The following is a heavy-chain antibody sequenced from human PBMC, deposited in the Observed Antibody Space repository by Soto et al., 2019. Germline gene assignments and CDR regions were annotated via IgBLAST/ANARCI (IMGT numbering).Heavy chain of an antibody. D-gene: IGHD3-16*01. V-gene: IGHV3-23*01. CDR2: LLRPGRST. CDR3: AKDAIANDGIWLMDS. CDR1: GFMFSDYA. J-gene: IGHJ5*02. Sequence: GGSLRLSCAASGFMFSDYAMTWARQAPGKELEWVSGLLRPGRSTYYADSVKGRVTISGDTSANTVYLQMDSLRAEDTAVYYCAKDAIANDGIWLMDSWGQGTVVTVSS.